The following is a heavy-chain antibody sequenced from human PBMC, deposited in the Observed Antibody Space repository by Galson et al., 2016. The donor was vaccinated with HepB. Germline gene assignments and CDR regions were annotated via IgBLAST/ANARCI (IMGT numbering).Heavy chain of an antibody. CDR2: ISHSGGST. CDR1: RLTFSSYW. CDR3: AKMITLSYYYSFGMDV. D-gene: IGHD3-16*01. V-gene: IGHV3-23*01. Sequence: SLRLSCAASRLTFSSYWMTWVRQAPGKGLEWVSTISHSGGSTYYADSVKGRFTISRDNSKKTLLLQMRGLRAEDTAVYYCAKMITLSYYYSFGMDVWGQGTTVTVSS. J-gene: IGHJ6*02.